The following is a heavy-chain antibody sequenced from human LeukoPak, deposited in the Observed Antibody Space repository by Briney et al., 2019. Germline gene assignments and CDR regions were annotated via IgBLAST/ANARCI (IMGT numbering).Heavy chain of an antibody. CDR3: ARAGAIHYYYYYDMDV. CDR1: GYTFTSYD. D-gene: IGHD4/OR15-4a*01. J-gene: IGHJ6*02. CDR2: MNPNSGNT. V-gene: IGHV1-8*01. Sequence: ASVKVSCKASGYTFTSYDINWVRQATGQGLEWMGWMNPNSGNTGYAQKFQGRVTMTRNTSISTAYMELSSLRSEDTAVYYCARAGAIHYYYYYDMDVWGQGTTVTVSS.